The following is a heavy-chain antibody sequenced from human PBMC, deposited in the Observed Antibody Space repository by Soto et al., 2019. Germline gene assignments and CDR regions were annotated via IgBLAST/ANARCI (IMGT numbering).Heavy chain of an antibody. D-gene: IGHD3-9*01. Sequence: PSETLSLTCTVSGGSISSGGYYWTWIRQPPGKGLEWIGYVFYSGNTNYNPSLRSRLSISVDTSKNQFSLKLTSVTAADTAVYYCARLGDILTGYFNFDYWGQGTLVTVSS. CDR1: GGSISSGGYY. J-gene: IGHJ4*02. CDR3: ARLGDILTGYFNFDY. V-gene: IGHV4-31*03. CDR2: VFYSGNT.